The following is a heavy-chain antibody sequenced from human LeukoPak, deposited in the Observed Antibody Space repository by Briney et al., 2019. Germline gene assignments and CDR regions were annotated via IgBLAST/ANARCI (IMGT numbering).Heavy chain of an antibody. CDR3: ARRTFEYFDY. J-gene: IGHJ4*02. CDR2: INHSGST. CDR1: GGSFSGYY. V-gene: IGHV4-34*01. D-gene: IGHD3-9*01. Sequence: TSETLSLTCAVYGGSFSGYYWSWIRQPPGKGLEWIGEINHSGSTNYNPSLKSRVTISVDTSKNQFSLKLSSVTAADTAVYYCARRTFEYFDYWGQGTLVTVSS.